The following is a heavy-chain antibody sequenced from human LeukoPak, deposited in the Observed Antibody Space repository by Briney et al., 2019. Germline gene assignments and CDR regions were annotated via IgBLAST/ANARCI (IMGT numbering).Heavy chain of an antibody. CDR2: INTDGSST. CDR3: ARDGIAARPFDY. Sequence: GGSLRLSCAASGFTFSSYWMHWVRQAPGKGLVWVSRINTDGSSTSYADSVKGRFTISRDNAKNTLYLQMNSLRAEDTAVYYCARDGIAARPFDYWGQGTLVTVSS. CDR1: GFTFSSYW. D-gene: IGHD6-6*01. J-gene: IGHJ4*02. V-gene: IGHV3-74*01.